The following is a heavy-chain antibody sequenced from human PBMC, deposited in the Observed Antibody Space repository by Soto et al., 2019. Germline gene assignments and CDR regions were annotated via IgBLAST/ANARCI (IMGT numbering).Heavy chain of an antibody. D-gene: IGHD6-19*01. CDR1: GFAFGSSW. J-gene: IGHJ5*02. V-gene: IGHV3-7*03. Sequence: PGGSLRLSCGASGFAFGSSWMGWVRQAPVKGLEWVAYINQGGSETYYVDSVRGRFTVSRDNARNSLDLQMNSLRADDTAVYYCARGSLYSSVWLNWFDPWGRGTLVTVSS. CDR3: ARGSLYSSVWLNWFDP. CDR2: INQGGSET.